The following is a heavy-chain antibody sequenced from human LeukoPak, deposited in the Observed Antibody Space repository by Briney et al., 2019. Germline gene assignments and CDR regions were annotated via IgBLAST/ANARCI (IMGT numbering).Heavy chain of an antibody. CDR2: ISSSGSTI. J-gene: IGHJ3*02. CDR1: GFTFSSYE. CDR3: ANPRPHDAFDI. Sequence: GGSLRLSCAAPGFTFSSYEMNWVRQAPGKGLEWVSYISSSGSTIYYADSVKGRFTISRDNAKNSLYLQMNSLRAEDTAVYYCANPRPHDAFDIWGQGTMVTVSS. V-gene: IGHV3-48*03.